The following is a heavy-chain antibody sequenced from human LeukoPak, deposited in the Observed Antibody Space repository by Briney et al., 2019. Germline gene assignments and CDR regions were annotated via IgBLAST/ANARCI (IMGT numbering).Heavy chain of an antibody. J-gene: IGHJ4*02. D-gene: IGHD3-10*01. CDR1: GGSFSGYY. CDR3: ARGRGSAYYYGSGSRYFDY. Sequence: PSETLSLTCAVYGGSFSGYYWSWSRQPPGKGLEWIGEINHSGSTNYNPSLKSRVTISVDTSKNQFSLKLSSVTAADTAVYYCARGRGSAYYYGSGSRYFDYWGQGTLVTVSS. CDR2: INHSGST. V-gene: IGHV4-34*01.